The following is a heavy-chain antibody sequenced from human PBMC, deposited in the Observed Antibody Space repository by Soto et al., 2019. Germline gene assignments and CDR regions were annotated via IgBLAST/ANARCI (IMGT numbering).Heavy chain of an antibody. CDR3: ARHQGGGVPAATGLFDY. V-gene: IGHV4-59*08. D-gene: IGHD2-2*01. Sequence: SETLSLTCTVSGGSISSYYWSWIRQPPGKGLEWIGYIYYSGSTNYNPSLKSRVTISVDTSKNQFSLKLSSVTAADTAVYYCARHQGGGVPAATGLFDYWGQGTLVTVSS. CDR1: GGSISSYY. J-gene: IGHJ4*02. CDR2: IYYSGST.